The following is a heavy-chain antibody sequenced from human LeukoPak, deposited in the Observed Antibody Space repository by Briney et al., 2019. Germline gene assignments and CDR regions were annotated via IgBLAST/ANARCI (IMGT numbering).Heavy chain of an antibody. D-gene: IGHD1-26*01. CDR2: INPSGGST. V-gene: IGHV1-46*01. CDR3: ARDSQVEARGYYFDY. J-gene: IGHJ4*02. Sequence: GASVKVSCKASGYTFTSYYMHWVRQAPGQGLGWMGIINPSGGSTSYAQKFQGRVTMTRDTSTSTVYMELCSLRSEDTAVYYCARDSQVEARGYYFDYWGQGTLVTVSS. CDR1: GYTFTSYY.